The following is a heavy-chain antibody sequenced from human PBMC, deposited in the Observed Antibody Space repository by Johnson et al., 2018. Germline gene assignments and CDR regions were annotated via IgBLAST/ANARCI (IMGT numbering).Heavy chain of an antibody. Sequence: VQLQESGGGLVQPGGSLRLSCAAYGFTFSNHWMHWVRQGPGKGPLWVSYINNDGTFATYADSVRGRFSISRDNAKNTVYLQMNSLRDENTGVYYCVRGSGAFDIWGQGTHVTVS. CDR2: INNDGTFA. J-gene: IGHJ4*02. D-gene: IGHD1-1*01. V-gene: IGHV3-74*01. CDR1: GFTFSNHW. CDR3: VRGSGAFDI.